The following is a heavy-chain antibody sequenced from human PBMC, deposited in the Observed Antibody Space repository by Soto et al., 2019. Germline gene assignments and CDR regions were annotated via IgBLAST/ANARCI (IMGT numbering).Heavy chain of an antibody. CDR2: IYYSGST. CDR1: GGSISSYH. Sequence: SETLSLTCTVSGGSISSYHWSWIRQPPGKGLEWIGYIYYSGSTNYNPSLKSQVTISEDTSKNQFSLKLSSVTAADTAVYYFARGGILTGYTPFDPWGQEPWSPS. J-gene: IGHJ5*02. D-gene: IGHD3-9*01. CDR3: ARGGILTGYTPFDP. V-gene: IGHV4-59*01.